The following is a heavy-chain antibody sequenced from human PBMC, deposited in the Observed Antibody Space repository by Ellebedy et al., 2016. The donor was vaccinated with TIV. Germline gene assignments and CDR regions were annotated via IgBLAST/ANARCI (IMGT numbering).Heavy chain of an antibody. CDR2: MNPNSGNT. Sequence: ASVKVSXXASGYTFTSFDISWVRQATGQGLAWMGWMNPNSGNTVYAQKFQGRVTMTRNTSMHTAYMELSSLGSEDTAVYYCARGFVLIGIAVAGPDAFDIWGQGTMVTVSS. J-gene: IGHJ3*02. CDR3: ARGFVLIGIAVAGPDAFDI. D-gene: IGHD6-19*01. V-gene: IGHV1-8*01. CDR1: GYTFTSFD.